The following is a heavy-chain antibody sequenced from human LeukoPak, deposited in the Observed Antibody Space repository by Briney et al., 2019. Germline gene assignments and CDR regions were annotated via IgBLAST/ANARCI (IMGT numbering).Heavy chain of an antibody. J-gene: IGHJ4*02. Sequence: SETLSLTCTVSDGAISSYYWSWIRQPPGKGLEWIGYVYSSGITNYNPLFNGRVTISIDTSREQCSLKLSSVTAADTAVYYGARGGGDSSSSQDFDYWGQGTLVTVSS. V-gene: IGHV4-59*01. D-gene: IGHD6-13*01. CDR3: ARGGGDSSSSQDFDY. CDR1: DGAISSYY. CDR2: VYSSGIT.